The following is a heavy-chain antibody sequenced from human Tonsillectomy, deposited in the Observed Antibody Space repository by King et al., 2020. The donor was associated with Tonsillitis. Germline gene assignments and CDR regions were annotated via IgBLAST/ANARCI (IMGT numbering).Heavy chain of an antibody. CDR3: ARGLCYDFWITYYDYGMDV. V-gene: IGHV1-3*01. Sequence: QLVQSGAEVKKPGASVKVSCKASGYTFTNYAMHWVRQAPGQRLEWMGWINAGNGNTKYSQKFQGRVIITRDTSASTAYMELSSLRSEDTAVYYCARGLCYDFWITYYDYGMDVWGQGTTVTVSS. D-gene: IGHD3-3*01. J-gene: IGHJ6*02. CDR2: INAGNGNT. CDR1: GYTFTNYA.